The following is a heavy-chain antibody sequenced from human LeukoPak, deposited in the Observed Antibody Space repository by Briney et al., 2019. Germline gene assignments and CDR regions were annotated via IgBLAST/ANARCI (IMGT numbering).Heavy chain of an antibody. V-gene: IGHV3-30*04. Sequence: PGRSLRLSCAASGFTFSSYAMHWVRQAPGKGLEWVAVISYDGSNKYYADSVKGRFTISRDNSKNTLYLQMNSLRAEDTAVYYCARDSGGQGWLRLLNRPHYGMDVWGQGTTVTVSS. D-gene: IGHD5-12*01. CDR2: ISYDGSNK. J-gene: IGHJ6*02. CDR1: GFTFSSYA. CDR3: ARDSGGQGWLRLLNRPHYGMDV.